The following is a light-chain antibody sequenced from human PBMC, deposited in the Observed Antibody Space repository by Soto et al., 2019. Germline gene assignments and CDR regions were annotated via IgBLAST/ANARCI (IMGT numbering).Light chain of an antibody. CDR3: QQRSHWPPIT. CDR1: QSVSSN. CDR2: GAS. Sequence: EIVMTHSPATLSVSPWEIATFSCRASQSVSSNLAWYQQKPGQAPRLLIYGASIRATAIPARFSGSGSGTEFTLTISSLQSEDFAVYYCQQRSHWPPITFGQGTRLEIK. J-gene: IGKJ5*01. V-gene: IGKV3-15*01.